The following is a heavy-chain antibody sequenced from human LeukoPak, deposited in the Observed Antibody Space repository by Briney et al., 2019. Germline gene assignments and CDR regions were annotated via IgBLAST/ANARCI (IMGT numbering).Heavy chain of an antibody. CDR3: ASGPMVRGVPLDY. CDR2: ISYDGSNK. Sequence: GSSLRLSCAASGFPFSGSGMHWVREAPGKGLEWVAVISYDGSNKYYADSVKGRFTISRDNSKNTLYLQMNSLRAEDTAVYYCASGPMVRGVPLDYWGQGTLVTVFS. V-gene: IGHV3-33*05. D-gene: IGHD3-10*01. J-gene: IGHJ4*02. CDR1: GFPFSGSG.